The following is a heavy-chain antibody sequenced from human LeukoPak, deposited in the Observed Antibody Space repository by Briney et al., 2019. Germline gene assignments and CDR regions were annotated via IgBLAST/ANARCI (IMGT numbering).Heavy chain of an antibody. CDR3: ARSRSISRRYCSSTSCYPFVGYMDV. CDR1: GYTFTNYD. CDR2: MNPNRGNT. D-gene: IGHD2-2*01. Sequence: GASVKVSCKASGYTFTNYDINWLRQATGQGLEWMEWMNPNRGNTDYPQKFQGRVTITRNTSISTAYMELSSLRSEDTAVYYCARSRSISRRYCSSTSCYPFVGYMDVWGKGTTVTVSS. V-gene: IGHV1-8*03. J-gene: IGHJ6*03.